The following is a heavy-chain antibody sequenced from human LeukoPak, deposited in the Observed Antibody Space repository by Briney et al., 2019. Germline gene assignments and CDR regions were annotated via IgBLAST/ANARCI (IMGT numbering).Heavy chain of an antibody. Sequence: PSETLSLTCAVYGGSFSGYYWSWIRQPPGKGQEWIGEINHSGSTNYNPSLKGRVTISVDTSKNQFSLKLSSVTAADTAVYYCAREIEMATPNPPPFDYWGQGTLVTVSS. CDR1: GGSFSGYY. V-gene: IGHV4-34*01. CDR3: AREIEMATPNPPPFDY. CDR2: INHSGST. J-gene: IGHJ4*02. D-gene: IGHD5-24*01.